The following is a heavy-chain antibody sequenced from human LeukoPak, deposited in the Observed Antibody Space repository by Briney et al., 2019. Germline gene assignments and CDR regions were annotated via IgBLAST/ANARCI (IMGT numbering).Heavy chain of an antibody. J-gene: IGHJ4*02. CDR2: IYHSGST. CDR1: GYSISSGYY. Sequence: SETLSLTCAVSGYSISSGYYWGWIRQPPGKGLEWIGSIYHSGSTYYNPSLKSRVTISVDTSKNQFSLKLSSVTAADTAVYYCASEGIAVAGSDYWGQGTLVTVSS. CDR3: ASEGIAVAGSDY. D-gene: IGHD6-19*01. V-gene: IGHV4-38-2*01.